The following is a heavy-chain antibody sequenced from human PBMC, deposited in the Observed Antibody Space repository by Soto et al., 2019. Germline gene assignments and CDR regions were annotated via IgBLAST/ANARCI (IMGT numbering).Heavy chain of an antibody. V-gene: IGHV3-11*01. CDR3: VGMTIVHLYFDH. D-gene: IGHD3-10*01. CDR1: GLVFGEYY. J-gene: IGHJ4*02. CDR2: ISTGGIAI. Sequence: LRLSCAASGLVFGEYYMSWVRQAPGKGLEWIAYISTGGIAIYYGDSVKGRFTISRDNAKNSLYLEMNSLRANDTAVYYCVGMTIVHLYFDHLGQGTVVTVSS.